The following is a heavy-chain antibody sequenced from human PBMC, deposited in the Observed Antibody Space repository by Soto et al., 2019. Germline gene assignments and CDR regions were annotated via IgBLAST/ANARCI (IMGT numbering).Heavy chain of an antibody. CDR2: INHSGST. Sequence: SETLSLTCAVYGGSFSGYYWSWIRQPPGKGLEWIGEINHSGSTNHNPSLKSRATISVDTSKTQFSLKLSSVTAADTAVYYCARAPNYDYVWGSYRTGWFDPWGQGTLVTVSS. V-gene: IGHV4-34*04. CDR3: ARAPNYDYVWGSYRTGWFDP. J-gene: IGHJ5*02. CDR1: GGSFSGYY. D-gene: IGHD3-16*02.